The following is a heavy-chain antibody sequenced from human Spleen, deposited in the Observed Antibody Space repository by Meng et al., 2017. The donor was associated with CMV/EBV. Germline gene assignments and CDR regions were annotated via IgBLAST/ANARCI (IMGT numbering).Heavy chain of an antibody. CDR1: GGSISSYY. CDR2: IYYNGRV. CDR3: ARVVDTAMVTLDP. J-gene: IGHJ5*02. Sequence: SETLSLTCTVSGGSISSYYWSWIRHPPGKGLEWIGYIYYNGRVNYNPSLKSRVTISVDTSKNQFSLKLSSVTAADTAVYYCARVVDTAMVTLDPWGQGTLVTVSS. V-gene: IGHV4-59*13. D-gene: IGHD5-18*01.